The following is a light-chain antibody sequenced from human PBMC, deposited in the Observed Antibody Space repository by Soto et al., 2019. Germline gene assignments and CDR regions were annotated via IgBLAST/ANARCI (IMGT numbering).Light chain of an antibody. Sequence: EIVLTQSPGTLSLSPGERATLSCRASQIVSSSYLAWYQQKPGQAPRLLINGASSRATGIPDRFSGSGSGTDVTLTISRLEPEDFALYYCQQYGSSPLTFGGGTKVEIK. CDR1: QIVSSSY. CDR3: QQYGSSPLT. V-gene: IGKV3-20*01. J-gene: IGKJ4*01. CDR2: GAS.